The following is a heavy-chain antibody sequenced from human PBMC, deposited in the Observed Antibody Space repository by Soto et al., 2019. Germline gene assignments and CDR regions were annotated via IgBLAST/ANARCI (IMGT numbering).Heavy chain of an antibody. CDR3: ARHAVHSSGFTDY. CDR2: IYYSGST. D-gene: IGHD6-19*01. J-gene: IGHJ4*02. V-gene: IGHV4-59*08. Sequence: SETLSRTCTDSGGSISSNYWSWIRQPPGEGLEWMGYIYYSGSTNDNPPLKGRVTISVDTPKNHFPLKLSSVTAAATVVYYCARHAVHSSGFTDYWGQGTLVTVSS. CDR1: GGSISSNY.